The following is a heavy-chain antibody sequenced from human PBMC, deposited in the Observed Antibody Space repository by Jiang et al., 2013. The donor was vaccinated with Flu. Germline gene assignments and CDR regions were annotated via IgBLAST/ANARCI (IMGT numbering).Heavy chain of an antibody. CDR3: ARTYYYDSSGYFPFDY. Sequence: GPGLVKPSETLSLTCTVSGGSISSSSYYWGWIRQPPGKGLEWIGSIYYSGSTYYNPSLKSRVTISVDTSKNQFSLKLSSVTAADTAVYYCARTYYYDSSGYFPFDYWGQGTLVTVSS. CDR2: IYYSGST. V-gene: IGHV4-39*01. D-gene: IGHD3-22*01. J-gene: IGHJ4*02. CDR1: GGSISSSSYY.